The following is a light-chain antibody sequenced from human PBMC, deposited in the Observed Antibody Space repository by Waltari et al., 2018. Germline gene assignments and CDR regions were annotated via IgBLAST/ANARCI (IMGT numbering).Light chain of an antibody. J-gene: IGKJ1*01. Sequence: DIQMTQSPSSMSASVGDRVSITCQASQDIRNYLSWYQQQPGKAPKLLIYDASNLETGVPSRFSGSASGTDFTFTISSLQPEDIATYYCQQYKDLPRTFGQGTKVEFK. V-gene: IGKV1-33*01. CDR1: QDIRNY. CDR3: QQYKDLPRT. CDR2: DAS.